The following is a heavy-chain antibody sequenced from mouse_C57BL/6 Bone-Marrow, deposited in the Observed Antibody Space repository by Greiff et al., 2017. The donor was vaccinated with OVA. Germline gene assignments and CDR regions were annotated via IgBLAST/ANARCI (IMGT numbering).Heavy chain of an antibody. J-gene: IGHJ1*03. D-gene: IGHD1-1*01. Sequence: EVKLVESGPGLVKPSQSLSLPCSVTGYSITSGYYWNWIRQFPGNKLEWMGYISYDGSNNYNPSLKNRISITRDTSKNQFFLKLNSVTTEDTATYYCARVDTTVVADWYFDVWGTGTTVTVSS. CDR1: GYSITSGYY. CDR3: ARVDTTVVADWYFDV. V-gene: IGHV3-6*01. CDR2: ISYDGSN.